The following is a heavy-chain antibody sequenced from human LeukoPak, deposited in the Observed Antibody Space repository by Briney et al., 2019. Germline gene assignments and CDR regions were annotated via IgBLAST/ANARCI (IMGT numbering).Heavy chain of an antibody. Sequence: ASVKVSCKASGYTLRNYVLNWVRQVPGQGLEWMGWINTNTGNPIYAQNFRGRFVFALDASVNTAYMQITSLKAEDTAVYYCARGAYASGAAMDIWGKGTTVIVSS. J-gene: IGHJ6*03. CDR2: INTNTGNP. D-gene: IGHD3-3*01. CDR3: ARGAYASGAAMDI. CDR1: GYTLRNYV. V-gene: IGHV7-4-1*02.